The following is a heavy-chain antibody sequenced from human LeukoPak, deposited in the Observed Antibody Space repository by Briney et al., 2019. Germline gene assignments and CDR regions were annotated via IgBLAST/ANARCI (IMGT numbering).Heavy chain of an antibody. D-gene: IGHD6-6*01. CDR1: GFTFSSHP. J-gene: IGHJ4*02. V-gene: IGHV3-64*02. CDR2: ISPDGDST. CDR3: AREIYRFGSSSLDY. Sequence: AGGSLRLSCAASGFTFSSHPMHWVRQAPGKGLEYVSVISPDGDSTFYADSVKGRFTISRDNSKNTLYLQMGSLRPEDMATYYCAREIYRFGSSSLDYWGQGTLVTVSS.